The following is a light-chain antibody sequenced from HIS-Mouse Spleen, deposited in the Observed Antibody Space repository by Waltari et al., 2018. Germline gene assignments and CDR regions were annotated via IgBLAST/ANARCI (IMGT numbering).Light chain of an antibody. CDR3: QQRSNWPPIFT. J-gene: IGKJ3*01. Sequence: EIVLTQSPATLSLSPGERATLSCRASQRVSSYLAWYQQKPGQGPRLLIYDASNSATGIPARFSGSGSGTDFTLTISSLEPEDFAVYYCQQRSNWPPIFTFGPGTKVDIK. V-gene: IGKV3-11*01. CDR2: DAS. CDR1: QRVSSY.